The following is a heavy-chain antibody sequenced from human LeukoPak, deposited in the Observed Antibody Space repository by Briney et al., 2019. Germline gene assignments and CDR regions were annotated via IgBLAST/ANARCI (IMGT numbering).Heavy chain of an antibody. CDR1: GGSISSSSYY. Sequence: SETLSLTCTVSGGSISSSSYYWGWIRQPPGKGLEWIGSIYYSGSTYYNPSLKSRVTISVDTSKNQFSLKLSSVTAADTAVYYCASSGFYPYYFDYWGQGTLVTVSS. D-gene: IGHD3-22*01. CDR2: IYYSGST. CDR3: ASSGFYPYYFDY. V-gene: IGHV4-39*07. J-gene: IGHJ4*02.